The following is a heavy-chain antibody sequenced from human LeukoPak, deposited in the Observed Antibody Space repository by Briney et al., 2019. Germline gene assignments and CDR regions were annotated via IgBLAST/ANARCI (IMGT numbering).Heavy chain of an antibody. Sequence: SETLSLTCAVYGGSFRGYYWSWIRQPPGKGLEWIGEINHRGSTNYNPSLKSRVTISVDTSKNQFSLKLSSVTAADTAVYFCARGPPTDYYDSSGFYYVFDYWGQGTLVTVSS. CDR2: INHRGST. CDR3: ARGPPTDYYDSSGFYYVFDY. CDR1: GGSFRGYY. V-gene: IGHV4-34*01. J-gene: IGHJ4*02. D-gene: IGHD3-22*01.